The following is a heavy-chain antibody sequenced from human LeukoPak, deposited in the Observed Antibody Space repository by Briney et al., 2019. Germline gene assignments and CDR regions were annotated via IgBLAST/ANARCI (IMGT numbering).Heavy chain of an antibody. V-gene: IGHV3-49*04. CDR3: TRVEYYYFDY. D-gene: IGHD2/OR15-2a*01. CDR2: IRSKANGGTT. Sequence: GRSLRLSCTASGFTPGPYAKSWVRQAPGPGLKGLGFIRSKANGGTTEYAASAKGRFTISREDSKSISYLQMNRLKTEDTAVYCCTRVEYYYFDYWGQGALVAVSS. J-gene: IGHJ4*02. CDR1: GFTPGPYA.